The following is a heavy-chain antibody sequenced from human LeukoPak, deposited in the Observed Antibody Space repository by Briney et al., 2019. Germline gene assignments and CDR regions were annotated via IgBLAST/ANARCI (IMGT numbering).Heavy chain of an antibody. CDR1: GYTLTSYD. D-gene: IGHD6-13*01. J-gene: IGHJ5*02. V-gene: IGHV1-8*01. CDR3: ARGKGSGWYRWFDP. CDR2: MNPNSGNT. Sequence: GASVKVSCKASGYTLTSYDINWVRQATGQGLEWMGWMNPNSGNTGYAQKFQGRVTMTRNTSISTAYMEVSSLRSDDTAVYYCARGKGSGWYRWFDPWGQGTLVTVSS.